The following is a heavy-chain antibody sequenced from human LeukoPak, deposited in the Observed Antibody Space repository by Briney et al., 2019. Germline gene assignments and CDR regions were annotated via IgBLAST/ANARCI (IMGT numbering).Heavy chain of an antibody. CDR2: INPNNGAS. CDR3: ARVPTPVSSKWFEP. CDR1: RYTLTGYS. D-gene: IGHD6-6*01. J-gene: IGHJ5*02. V-gene: IGHV1-2*02. Sequence: ASPKVSCKASRYTLTGYSTHWVRQAPGQVFEWMGWINPNNGASKTSPKFKDRVTMTTDTSINTAYLDLSRLTFDDTAVYYCARVPTPVSSKWFEPWGQGTLVIVSS.